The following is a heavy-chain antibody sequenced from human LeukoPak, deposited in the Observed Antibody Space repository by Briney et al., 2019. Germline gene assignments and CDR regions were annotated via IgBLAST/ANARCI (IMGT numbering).Heavy chain of an antibody. V-gene: IGHV3-21*01. CDR1: GFTFSSYW. D-gene: IGHD6-6*01. J-gene: IGHJ4*02. CDR2: ISGSSSYI. CDR3: ARDDSNIAARRIGFDY. Sequence: GGSLRLSWAASGFTFSSYWMHWVRQAPGKGLEWVSSISGSSSYIYYADSVKGRFTISRDNAKKSLYLQMNSLRAGDTALYYCARDDSNIAARRIGFDYWGQGTLVTVSS.